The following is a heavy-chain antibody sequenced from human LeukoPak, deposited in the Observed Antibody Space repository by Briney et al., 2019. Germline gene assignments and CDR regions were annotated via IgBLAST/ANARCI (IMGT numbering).Heavy chain of an antibody. D-gene: IGHD3-3*01. CDR3: AKVLLRFLEWFSYYGMDV. CDR2: ISSSSSYI. J-gene: IGHJ6*02. V-gene: IGHV3-21*04. CDR1: GFTFSSYS. Sequence: GGSLRLSCAASGFTFSSYSMNWVRQAPGKGLEWVSSISSSSSYIYYADSVKGRFTISRDNSKNTLYLQMNSLRAEDTAVYYCAKVLLRFLEWFSYYGMDVWGQGTTVTVSS.